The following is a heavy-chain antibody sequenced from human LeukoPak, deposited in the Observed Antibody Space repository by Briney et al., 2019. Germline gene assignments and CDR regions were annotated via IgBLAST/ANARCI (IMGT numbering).Heavy chain of an antibody. J-gene: IGHJ4*02. CDR2: ISYDGTSK. D-gene: IGHD3-3*01. V-gene: IGHV3-30*18. Sequence: PGGSLRLSCAVSGFTFSSYGMHWVRQAPGKGLEWMAVISYDGTSKYYADSVKGRFTISRDNSKNTLYLQMNSLRAEDTAVYYCAKDLNYDFWSGLGNWGQGTLVTVSS. CDR1: GFTFSSYG. CDR3: AKDLNYDFWSGLGN.